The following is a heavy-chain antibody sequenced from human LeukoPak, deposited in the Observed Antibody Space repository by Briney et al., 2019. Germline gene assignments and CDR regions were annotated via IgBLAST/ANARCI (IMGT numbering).Heavy chain of an antibody. CDR1: GYTFTSYD. CDR3: ARGALTIVGVANNWFDP. J-gene: IGHJ5*02. CDR2: MNPNSGNT. V-gene: IGHV1-8*01. D-gene: IGHD3-3*01. Sequence: GASVKVSCKASGYTFTSYDINWVRQATGQGLEWRGWMNPNSGNTGYAQKFQGRVTMTRNTSISTAYMELSSLRSEDTAVYYCARGALTIVGVANNWFDPCGQGTLVTVSS.